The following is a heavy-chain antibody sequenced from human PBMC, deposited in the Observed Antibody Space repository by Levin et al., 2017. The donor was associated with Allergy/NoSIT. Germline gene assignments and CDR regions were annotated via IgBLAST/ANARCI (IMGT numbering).Heavy chain of an antibody. V-gene: IGHV3-33*01. D-gene: IGHD2-15*01. Sequence: QAGGSLRLSCAASGFSFSSYGMHWVRQAPGKGLEWVAGIWYDGSSKDYADSVKGRFTISRDNSKSTLSLQMNSLGAEDTAVYYCASGPMLRYYYFDLWGRGTLVTVSS. CDR1: GFSFSSYG. CDR3: ASGPMLRYYYFDL. J-gene: IGHJ2*01. CDR2: IWYDGSSK.